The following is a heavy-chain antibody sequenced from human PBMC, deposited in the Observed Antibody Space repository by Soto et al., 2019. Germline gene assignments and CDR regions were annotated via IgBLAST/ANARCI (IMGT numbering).Heavy chain of an antibody. CDR1: GFTFSSYD. Sequence: EVQLVESGGGLVQPGGSLRLSCAASGFTFSSYDMHWVRQATGKGLEWVSAIGTAGDTYYPGSVKGRFTISRENAKNSLYLPMNSLRAGDTAVYYCARGGAAGDYYYYGMDVWGQGTTVTVSS. V-gene: IGHV3-13*04. CDR3: ARGGAAGDYYYYGMDV. CDR2: IGTAGDT. D-gene: IGHD6-13*01. J-gene: IGHJ6*02.